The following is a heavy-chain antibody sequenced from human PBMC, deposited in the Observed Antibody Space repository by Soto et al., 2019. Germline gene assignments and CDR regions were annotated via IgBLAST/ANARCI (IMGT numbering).Heavy chain of an antibody. CDR3: ASHCGRDCYSRSSPSYYNGRDV. J-gene: IGHJ6*04. CDR2: IIRIFGTA. Sequence: QVQLVQSGAEVKKPGSSVKVSCKASGGTFSSYDISWVRQAPGQGLEWMGGIIRIFGTADYAQKFQGRVTVAADESTRTAYMELSSLRSEDTAVYYAASHCGRDCYSRSSPSYYNGRDVWGVGTTVNVSS. D-gene: IGHD2-21*02. CDR1: GGTFSSYD. V-gene: IGHV1-69*12.